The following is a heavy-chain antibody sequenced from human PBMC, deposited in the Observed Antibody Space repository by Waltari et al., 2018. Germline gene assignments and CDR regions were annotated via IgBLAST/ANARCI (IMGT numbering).Heavy chain of an antibody. V-gene: IGHV4-34*02. D-gene: IGHD2-15*01. CDR2: INHNGKR. CDR3: VGLEGCSGPGGNCYSGDSFALDV. CDR1: GGSFSGYY. J-gene: IGHJ6*02. Sequence: QVQLQQWGAGQLQPSETLSLTCAVYGGSFSGYYWGWIRQPPGKGLEWIVEINHNGKRNRSPALRSRVTMLMGTSRSPFSLKVNSVTAADTAVYYCVGLEGCSGPGGNCYSGDSFALDVWGQGTTVTVSS.